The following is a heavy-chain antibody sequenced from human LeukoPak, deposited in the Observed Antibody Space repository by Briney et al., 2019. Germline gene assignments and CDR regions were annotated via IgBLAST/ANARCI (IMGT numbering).Heavy chain of an antibody. D-gene: IGHD1-26*01. J-gene: IGHJ5*02. CDR2: IIPIFGTA. Sequence: ASVKVSCKASGGTFSSYAISWVRQAPGQGLEWMGGIIPIFGTANYAQKFQGRVTITTDESTSTAYMELSSLRSEDTAVYYCARDVLLGDVGVEISTGDWFDPWGQGTLVTVSS. CDR3: ARDVLLGDVGVEISTGDWFDP. CDR1: GGTFSSYA. V-gene: IGHV1-69*05.